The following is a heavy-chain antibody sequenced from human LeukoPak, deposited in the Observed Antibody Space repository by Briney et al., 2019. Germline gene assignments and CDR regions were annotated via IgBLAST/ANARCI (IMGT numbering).Heavy chain of an antibody. CDR3: ARDLRGGLGGYYFDY. V-gene: IGHV4-30-4*08. CDR2: IYYSGST. CDR1: GGSISSGDYY. Sequence: SETLSLTCTVSGGSISSGDYYWSWIRQPPGKGLEWIGYIYYSGSTYYNPSLKSRVTISVDTSKNQFSLKLSSVTAADTAVYYCARDLRGGLGGYYFDYWGQGTLVTVSS. D-gene: IGHD3/OR15-3a*01. J-gene: IGHJ4*02.